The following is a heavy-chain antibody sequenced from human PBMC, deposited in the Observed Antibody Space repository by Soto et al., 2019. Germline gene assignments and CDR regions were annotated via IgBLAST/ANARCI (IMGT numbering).Heavy chain of an antibody. Sequence: EVQLVESGGGLVQPGGSLRLSCAASGFTFSNYWMYWVRQAPGKGLEWVSRINSDGSVASYADSVKGRLSISRDNDKNPLSLQVDRLRAEATAAYSCARGHCVGGSCYSLAASFFYYTAAWGKGTTVTVFS. CDR2: INSDGSVA. CDR1: GFTFSNYW. CDR3: ARGHCVGGSCYSLAASFFYYTAA. D-gene: IGHD2-15*01. J-gene: IGHJ6*03. V-gene: IGHV3-74*02.